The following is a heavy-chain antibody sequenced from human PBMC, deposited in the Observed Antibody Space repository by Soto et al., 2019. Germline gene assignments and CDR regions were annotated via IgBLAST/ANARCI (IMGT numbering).Heavy chain of an antibody. Sequence: EVQLVESGGGLVQPGGSLRLSCAASGFTFSSYSMNWVRQAPGKGLEWVSYISSSSSTIYYADSVKGRFTISRDNAKNSLYLQKNSLRDEDTAVYYCASYGAYSSGSYRDYWGQGTLVTVSS. D-gene: IGHD6-19*01. CDR3: ASYGAYSSGSYRDY. CDR1: GFTFSSYS. V-gene: IGHV3-48*02. CDR2: ISSSSSTI. J-gene: IGHJ4*02.